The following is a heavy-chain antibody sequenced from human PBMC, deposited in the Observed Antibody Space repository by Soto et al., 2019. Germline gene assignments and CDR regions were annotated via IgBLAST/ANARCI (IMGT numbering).Heavy chain of an antibody. D-gene: IGHD3-22*01. CDR3: ARQSTDSSGYYSAAFDI. CDR2: INHSGST. CDR1: GGSFSGYY. V-gene: IGHV4-34*01. J-gene: IGHJ3*02. Sequence: SETLSLTCAFYGGSFSGYYWSWIRQPPGKGLEWIGEINHSGSTNYNPSLKSRVTISVDTSKNQFSLKLSSVTAADTAVYYCARQSTDSSGYYSAAFDIWGQGTMATV.